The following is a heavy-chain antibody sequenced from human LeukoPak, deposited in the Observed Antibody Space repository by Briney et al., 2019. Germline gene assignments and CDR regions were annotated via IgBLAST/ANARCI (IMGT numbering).Heavy chain of an antibody. V-gene: IGHV4-39*02. CDR1: GGSISSSSYY. Sequence: SETLSLTCTVSGGSISSSSYYWGWIRQPPGKGLEWIGSIYYSGSTYYNPSLKSRVTISVDTSKNQFSLKLSSVTAADTAVYYCAREVSGTNSFDYWGQGTLVTVSS. CDR3: AREVSGTNSFDY. D-gene: IGHD1-1*01. J-gene: IGHJ4*02. CDR2: IYYSGST.